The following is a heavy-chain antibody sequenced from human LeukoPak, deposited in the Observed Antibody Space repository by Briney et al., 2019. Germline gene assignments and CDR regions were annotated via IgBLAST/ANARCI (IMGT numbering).Heavy chain of an antibody. V-gene: IGHV3-30*01. Sequence: GGSLRLSCAASGFTLSSYAMHWVRQTPGKGLEWVAVISNHGNDGFYADSVKGHFTISRDNSKNTLYLQMDSLRAEDTAVYYCTRDRGAMNDFDYWGQGTLVTVSS. CDR2: ISNHGNDG. CDR1: GFTLSSYA. D-gene: IGHD2-2*01. J-gene: IGHJ4*02. CDR3: TRDRGAMNDFDY.